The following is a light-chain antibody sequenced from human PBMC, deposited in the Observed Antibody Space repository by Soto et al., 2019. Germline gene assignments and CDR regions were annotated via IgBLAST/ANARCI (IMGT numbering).Light chain of an antibody. J-gene: IGKJ4*01. CDR3: QQRSNWPLT. Sequence: IVLTQSPATLSLSPGERATLSCRASQSISSYLAWYQQKPGQAPSLLIYDGSSRATGIPARFSGSGFGTDFTLTIASLEPEDFAVYYCQQRSNWPLTFGGGTKVDIK. CDR1: QSISSY. CDR2: DGS. V-gene: IGKV3-11*01.